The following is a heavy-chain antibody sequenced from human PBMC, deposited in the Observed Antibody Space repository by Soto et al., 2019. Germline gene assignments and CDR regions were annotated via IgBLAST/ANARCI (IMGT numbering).Heavy chain of an antibody. CDR3: ARDRAIAAAAPAFDI. V-gene: IGHV4-59*01. Sequence: PSETLSLTCTVSGGSISSYYWSWIRQPPGKGLEWIGYIYYSGSTNYNPSLKSRVTISVDTSKNQFSLKLSSVTAADTAVYYCARDRAIAAAAPAFDIWGQGTMVTVSS. D-gene: IGHD6-13*01. CDR2: IYYSGST. J-gene: IGHJ3*02. CDR1: GGSISSYY.